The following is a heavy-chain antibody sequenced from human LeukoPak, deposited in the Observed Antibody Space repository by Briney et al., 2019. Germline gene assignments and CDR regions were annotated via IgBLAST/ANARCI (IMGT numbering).Heavy chain of an antibody. J-gene: IGHJ5*02. Sequence: PGGSLRLSCAASGFTFSTYSLNWVRQAPGKGLEWVSVIYSGGSTYYADSVKGRFTISRDNSKNTLYLQMNSLRVEDTAVYYCAREQNSGSYNWLDPWGQGTLVTVSS. V-gene: IGHV3-53*01. D-gene: IGHD3-22*01. CDR3: AREQNSGSYNWLDP. CDR2: IYSGGST. CDR1: GFTFSTYS.